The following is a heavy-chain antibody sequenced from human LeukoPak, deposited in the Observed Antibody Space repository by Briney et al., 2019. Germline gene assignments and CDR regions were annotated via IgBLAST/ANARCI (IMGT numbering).Heavy chain of an antibody. CDR1: GGSINGYY. V-gene: IGHV4-59*01. Sequence: SETLSLTCTVSGGSINGYYWTWIRQSPGKGLEWIGYVYYSGSTNYNPSLKSRVTISVDTSKNQFSLKLSSVTAADTAVYYCASPGTRGYSSGWYAYWGQGTLVTVSS. J-gene: IGHJ4*02. CDR3: ASPGTRGYSSGWYAY. CDR2: VYYSGST. D-gene: IGHD6-19*01.